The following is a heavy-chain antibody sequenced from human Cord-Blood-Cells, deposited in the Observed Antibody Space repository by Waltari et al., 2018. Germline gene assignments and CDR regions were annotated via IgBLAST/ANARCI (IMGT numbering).Heavy chain of an antibody. CDR3: AKGHATGDYGTYWYFEL. V-gene: IGHV3-23*01. Sequence: EVQLLESGGGLVQPGGSLRLSCAASGSTFSSYAMSWVRQAPGKGLEWVSAIGGSGGSTYYADSVKGRFTISRDNSKNTMYLQMNSLRAEDTAVYYCAKGHATGDYGTYWYFELWGRGTLVTVSS. D-gene: IGHD7-27*01. CDR1: GSTFSSYA. CDR2: IGGSGGST. J-gene: IGHJ2*01.